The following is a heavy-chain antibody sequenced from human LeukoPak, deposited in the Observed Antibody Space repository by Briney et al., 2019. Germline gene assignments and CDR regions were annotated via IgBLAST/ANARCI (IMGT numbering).Heavy chain of an antibody. CDR1: GFTLSSYR. V-gene: IGHV3-48*02. J-gene: IGHJ3*02. D-gene: IGHD2-15*01. Sequence: GGSLRLSCAASGFTLSSYRMNWVRQAPGKGLEWVSYIRSSSSTIYYADSVKGRFTISSDNAKNSLYLQMNTLRDEDAAVYFCARDSGYAFDTWGQGTMVTVSS. CDR3: ARDSGYAFDT. CDR2: IRSSSSTI.